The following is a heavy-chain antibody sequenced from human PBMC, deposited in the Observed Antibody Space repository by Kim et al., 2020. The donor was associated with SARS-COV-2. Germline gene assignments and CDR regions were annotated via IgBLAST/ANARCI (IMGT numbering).Heavy chain of an antibody. Sequence: GGSLRLSCAASGFTFSSYSMNWVRQAPGKGLEWVSSISSSSSYIYYADSVKGRFTISRDNAKNSLYLQMNSLRAEDTAVYYCASNRTTSTMANYYGMDVWGPGTTVTVS. J-gene: IGHJ6*02. CDR1: GFTFSSYS. CDR2: ISSSSSYI. V-gene: IGHV3-21*01. D-gene: IGHD3-10*01. CDR3: ASNRTTSTMANYYGMDV.